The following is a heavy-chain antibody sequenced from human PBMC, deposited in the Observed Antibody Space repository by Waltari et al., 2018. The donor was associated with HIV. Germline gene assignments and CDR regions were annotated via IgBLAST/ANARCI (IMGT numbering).Heavy chain of an antibody. CDR1: GSTPRRSS. CDR3: ARDRQGTVTKDFDY. J-gene: IGHJ4*02. V-gene: IGHV3-21*01. D-gene: IGHD4-17*01. Sequence: EVQLVESGGGLVKPGGSLRLSCAASGSTPRRSSLTWVRQAPGKGLEWVSSISSSSTFIYYADSVKGRFTISRDNAKNSLYLQMNSLRAEDTAVYYCARDRQGTVTKDFDYWGQGTLVTVSS. CDR2: ISSSSTFI.